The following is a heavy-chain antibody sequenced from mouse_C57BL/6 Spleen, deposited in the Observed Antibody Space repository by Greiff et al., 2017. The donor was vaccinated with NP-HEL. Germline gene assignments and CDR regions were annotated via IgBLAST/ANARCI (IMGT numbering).Heavy chain of an antibody. CDR3: ARWATVVAEYFDV. CDR1: GFTFSDYG. D-gene: IGHD1-1*01. CDR2: ISSGSSTI. V-gene: IGHV5-17*01. J-gene: IGHJ1*03. Sequence: EVNVVESGGGLVKPGGSLKLSCAASGFTFSDYGMHWVRQAPEKGLEWVAYISSGSSTIYYADTVKGRFTISRDNAKNTLFLQMTSLRSEDTAMYYCARWATVVAEYFDVWGTGTTVTVSS.